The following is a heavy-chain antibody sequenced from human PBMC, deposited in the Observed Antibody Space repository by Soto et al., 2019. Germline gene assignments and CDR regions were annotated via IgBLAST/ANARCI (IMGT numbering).Heavy chain of an antibody. CDR2: ISSSSSYI. D-gene: IGHD5-18*01. J-gene: IGHJ6*02. V-gene: IGHV3-21*01. Sequence: PGGSLRLSCAASGFTFSSYSMNWVRQAPGKGLEWVSSISSSSSYIYYADSVKGRFTISRDNAKNSLYLQMNSLRAEDTAVYYCARDGLSSLYVEMATAYYYYYYGMDVWGQGTTVTVSS. CDR3: ARDGLSSLYVEMATAYYYYYYGMDV. CDR1: GFTFSSYS.